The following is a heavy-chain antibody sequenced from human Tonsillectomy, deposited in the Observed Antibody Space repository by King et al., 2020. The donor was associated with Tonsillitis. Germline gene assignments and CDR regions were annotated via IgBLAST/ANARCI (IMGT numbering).Heavy chain of an antibody. Sequence: VQLVESGGGVVQPGGSLRLSCAASGLSFSHNGIHWVRQAPGKGLQWVAFIRYDGISKYYADSVKGRFTVSRDDPKNTVYLQMNRLRSGDTAMYYCATIRRFRYGSQSIPSADYWGQGTLVTVSS. CDR3: ATIRRFRYGSQSIPSADY. V-gene: IGHV3-30*02. J-gene: IGHJ4*02. D-gene: IGHD3-10*01. CDR2: IRYDGISK. CDR1: GLSFSHNG.